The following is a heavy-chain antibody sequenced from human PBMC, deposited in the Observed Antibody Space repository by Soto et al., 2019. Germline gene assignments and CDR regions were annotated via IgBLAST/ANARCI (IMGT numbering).Heavy chain of an antibody. D-gene: IGHD3-10*01. CDR2: ILNDGSNR. V-gene: IGHV3-33*01. CDR1: GFTFSNYG. CDR3: ARDDGYSGTGMDV. Sequence: QVQLVESGGGVVQPGRSLRLSCAASGFTFSNYGMHWVRQAPGKGLEWVAVILNDGSNRYHADSVKDRFTISRDNSKNLLYLQTNSLRAEDTSVYYCARDDGYSGTGMDVWGQGTTVTVS. J-gene: IGHJ6*02.